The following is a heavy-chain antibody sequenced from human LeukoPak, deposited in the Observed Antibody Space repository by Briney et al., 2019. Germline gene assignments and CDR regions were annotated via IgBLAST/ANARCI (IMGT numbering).Heavy chain of an antibody. J-gene: IGHJ4*02. D-gene: IGHD3-10*01. CDR1: GEFFSGFY. CDR3: ARLPLGAFGEVLNFDY. CDR2: INHSGTT. V-gene: IGHV4-34*01. Sequence: SETLSLTCDVHGEFFSGFYWSWIRQSPGKGLEWIGDINHSGTTKYNPSLKSRVTLLIDTSKNHFSLKVNSVTAADTAVYYCARLPLGAFGEVLNFDYWGQGTVVTVSS.